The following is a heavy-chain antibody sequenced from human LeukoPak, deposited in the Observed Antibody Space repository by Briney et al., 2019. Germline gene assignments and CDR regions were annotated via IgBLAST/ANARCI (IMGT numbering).Heavy chain of an antibody. D-gene: IGHD5-24*01. CDR2: IKSKTDGGTT. CDR1: GFTFSNVW. V-gene: IGHV3-15*01. Sequence: GGSLRLSCAASGFTFSNVWMTWVRQAPGKGLEWVGRIKSKTDGGTTDYAAPVKGRFTISRDDSKNTLYLQMNSLKTEDTAIYYCTRGGWLRYYFDYWGQGTLVTVSS. CDR3: TRGGWLRYYFDY. J-gene: IGHJ4*02.